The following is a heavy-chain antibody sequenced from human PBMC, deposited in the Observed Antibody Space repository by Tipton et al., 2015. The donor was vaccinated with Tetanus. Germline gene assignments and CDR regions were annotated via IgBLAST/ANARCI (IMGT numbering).Heavy chain of an antibody. J-gene: IGHJ3*01. Sequence: GSLRLSCAASGFTFSSYAMSWVRQAPGKGLEWVSAISGSGGSTYYADSVKGRFTISRDNSKNTLYLQMNSLRAEDTAVYFCGNFGSGLDAFDVWGQGTKVTVSA. CDR1: GFTFSSYA. CDR2: ISGSGGST. D-gene: IGHD6-19*01. CDR3: GNFGSGLDAFDV. V-gene: IGHV3-23*01.